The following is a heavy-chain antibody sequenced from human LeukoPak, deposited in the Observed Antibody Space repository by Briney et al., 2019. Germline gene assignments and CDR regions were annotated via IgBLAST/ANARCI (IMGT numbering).Heavy chain of an antibody. CDR3: AKEVVVVITTPTEAGFDY. V-gene: IGHV3-30-3*01. D-gene: IGHD3-22*01. Sequence: GGSLRLSCAASGFAFSTYAMHWVRQAPGKGPQWMTVISNDGNTKYYADSVKGRFTISRDNSKSTLYLQINSLSAEDTAVYYCAKEVVVVITTPTEAGFDYWGQGTLVTVSS. J-gene: IGHJ4*02. CDR2: ISNDGNTK. CDR1: GFAFSTYA.